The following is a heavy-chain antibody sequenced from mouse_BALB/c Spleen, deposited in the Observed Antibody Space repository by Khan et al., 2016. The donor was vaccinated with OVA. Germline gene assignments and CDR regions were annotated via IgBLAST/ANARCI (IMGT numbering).Heavy chain of an antibody. Sequence: QVQLQQSGAELAKPGASVKLSCKASGYTFNSYYMYWVKQRPGQGLEWIGEINPSNGGTNFNEKFKSKATLTVDKSSSTAYMQLSRLTSEDSAVYYCTRWGYGGFAYWGQGTLVTVSA. CDR1: GYTFNSYY. J-gene: IGHJ3*01. CDR2: INPSNGGT. D-gene: IGHD1-2*01. V-gene: IGHV1S81*02. CDR3: TRWGYGGFAY.